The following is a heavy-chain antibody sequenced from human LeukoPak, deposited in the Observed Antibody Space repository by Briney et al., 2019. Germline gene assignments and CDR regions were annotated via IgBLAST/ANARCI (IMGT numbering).Heavy chain of an antibody. CDR1: GGSFSGYY. Sequence: KPSETLSLTCAVYGGSFSGYYWSWICQPPGKGLEWIGEINHSGSTNYNPSLKSRVTISVDTSKNQFSLKLSSVTAADTAVYYCARAARYYFDYWGQGTLVTVSS. CDR2: INHSGST. V-gene: IGHV4-34*01. CDR3: ARAARYYFDY. J-gene: IGHJ4*02.